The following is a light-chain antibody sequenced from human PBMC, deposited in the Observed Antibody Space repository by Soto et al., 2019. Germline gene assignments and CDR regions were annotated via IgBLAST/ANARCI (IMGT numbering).Light chain of an antibody. J-gene: IGKJ2*01. V-gene: IGKV1-39*01. CDR3: QQSYSTPYT. CDR2: ATS. Sequence: DMQMTQSPSSLSASVGDRVTITCRARQSIGNFLNWYQQKPGKAPRLLIYATSSLQSGVPSRFSGSGSGTDFTLTISSLQPEDFATYYCQQSYSTPYTFGQGTKWIS. CDR1: QSIGNF.